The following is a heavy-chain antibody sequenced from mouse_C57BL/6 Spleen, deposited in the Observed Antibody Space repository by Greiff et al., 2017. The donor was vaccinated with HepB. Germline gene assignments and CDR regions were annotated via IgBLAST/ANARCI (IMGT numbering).Heavy chain of an antibody. V-gene: IGHV1-22*01. CDR3: ARSVTTVVATDY. Sequence: EVQLQQSGPELVKPGASVKMSCKASGYTFTDYNMHWVKQSHGKSLEWIGYINPNNGGTSYNQKFKGQATLTVNKSSSTAYMELRSLTSEDSAVYYCARSVTTVVATDYWGQGTTLTVSS. CDR1: GYTFTDYN. J-gene: IGHJ2*01. CDR2: INPNNGGT. D-gene: IGHD1-1*01.